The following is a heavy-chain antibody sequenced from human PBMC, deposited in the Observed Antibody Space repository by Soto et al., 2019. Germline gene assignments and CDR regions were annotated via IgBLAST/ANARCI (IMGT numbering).Heavy chain of an antibody. CDR2: IYYSGST. D-gene: IGHD3-9*01. Sequence: KPSETLSLTCTVSGGSISSSSYYWGWIRQPPGKGLEWIGSIYYSGSTYYNPSLKSRVTISVDTSKNQFSLKLSSVTAADTAVYYCASRYYDILTGYLIPVDDWGQGTLVTVSS. J-gene: IGHJ4*02. CDR3: ASRYYDILTGYLIPVDD. CDR1: GGSISSSSYY. V-gene: IGHV4-39*01.